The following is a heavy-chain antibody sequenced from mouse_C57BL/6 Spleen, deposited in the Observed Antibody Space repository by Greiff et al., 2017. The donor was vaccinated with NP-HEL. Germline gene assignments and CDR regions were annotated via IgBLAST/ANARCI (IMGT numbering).Heavy chain of an antibody. Sequence: QVQLQQPGAELVRPGSSVKLSCKASGYTFTSYWMDWVKQRPGQGLEWIGNIYPSDSETHYNQKFKDKATLTVDKSSSTAYMQLSSLTSEDSAVYYCARDGSSPAGFAYWGQGTLVTVSA. V-gene: IGHV1-61*01. D-gene: IGHD1-1*01. CDR2: IYPSDSET. CDR1: GYTFTSYW. CDR3: ARDGSSPAGFAY. J-gene: IGHJ3*01.